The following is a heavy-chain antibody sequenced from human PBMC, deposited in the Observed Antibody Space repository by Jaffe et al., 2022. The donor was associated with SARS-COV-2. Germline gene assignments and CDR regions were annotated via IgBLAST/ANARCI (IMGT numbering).Heavy chain of an antibody. CDR1: GFTFSNYA. D-gene: IGHD2-15*01. CDR3: AKSGGRDCSGDSCSDYYYGMDV. Sequence: EVQLLESGGGLIQPGGSLRLSCAASGFTFSNYAMSWVRQAPGKGLEWVSGITSSGAGTYYADSVKGRFTVSRDNSKNMLYLQMNSLRAEDTAVYFCAKSGGRDCSGDSCSDYYYGMDVWGQGTTVTVSS. V-gene: IGHV3-23*01. J-gene: IGHJ6*02. CDR2: ITSSGAGT.